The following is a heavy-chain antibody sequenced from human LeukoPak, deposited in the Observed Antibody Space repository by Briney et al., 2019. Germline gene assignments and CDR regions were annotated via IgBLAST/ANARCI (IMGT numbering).Heavy chain of an antibody. CDR3: ARDKGTEGLLPRGDWYFDL. CDR1: GFTFSSFT. D-gene: IGHD3-3*01. Sequence: PGGSLRLSCAASGFTFSSFTMIWVRQPPGKGLEWVSSISSGSNYIFYADSVKGRFAISRDNAKNSLFLQMNSLRAEDTAVYYCARDKGTEGLLPRGDWYFDLWGRGTLVTVSS. J-gene: IGHJ2*01. CDR2: ISSGSNYI. V-gene: IGHV3-21*01.